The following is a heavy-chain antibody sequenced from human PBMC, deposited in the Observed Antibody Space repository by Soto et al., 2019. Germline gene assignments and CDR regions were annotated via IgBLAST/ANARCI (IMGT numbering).Heavy chain of an antibody. D-gene: IGHD3-10*01. CDR1: GGYFSGYY. V-gene: IGHV4-34*01. CDR3: AREPMYYYGSGSYSVAPYYFDY. J-gene: IGHJ4*02. Sequence: FETLSHTCAVYGGYFSGYYGSWIRPPPGKGLEWIGEINHSGSTNYNPSLKSRVTISVDTSKNQFSLKLSSVTAADTAVYYCAREPMYYYGSGSYSVAPYYFDYWGQGTLVTVSS. CDR2: INHSGST.